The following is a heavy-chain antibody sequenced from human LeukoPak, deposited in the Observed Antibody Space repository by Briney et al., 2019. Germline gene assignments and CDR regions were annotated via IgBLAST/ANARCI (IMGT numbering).Heavy chain of an antibody. CDR3: ARRANPYYYGSGPSDY. J-gene: IGHJ4*02. V-gene: IGHV4-34*01. D-gene: IGHD3-10*01. Sequence: SETLSLTCAVYGGSFSGYYWSWIRHPPGKGLEWIGEIKHSGTTNYNPSLKSRVTISVDTSKNQFSLKLSSVTAADTAVYYCARRANPYYYGSGPSDYWGQGTLVTVSS. CDR2: IKHSGTT. CDR1: GGSFSGYY.